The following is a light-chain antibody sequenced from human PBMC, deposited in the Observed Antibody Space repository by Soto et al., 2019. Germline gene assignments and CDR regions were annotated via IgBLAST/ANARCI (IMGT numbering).Light chain of an antibody. J-gene: IGLJ1*01. Sequence: QSALTQPASVSGSPGQSITISCTGTSSDVGSYNYVSWYQQHPGKAPKLMIYEVSNRPSGVSNRFSGSKSGNTASLTISGLQAEDEADYYCSSYTSINTFYVFGNGTKLTVL. CDR3: SSYTSINTFYV. V-gene: IGLV2-14*01. CDR1: SSDVGSYNY. CDR2: EVS.